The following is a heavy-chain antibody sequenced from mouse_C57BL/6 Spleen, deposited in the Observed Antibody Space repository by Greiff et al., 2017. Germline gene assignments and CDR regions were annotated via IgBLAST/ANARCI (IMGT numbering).Heavy chain of an antibody. D-gene: IGHD1-1*01. CDR1: GYTFTDYY. CDR2: IYPGSGNT. V-gene: IGHV1-76*01. J-gene: IGHJ2*01. Sequence: VQLQQSGAELVRPGASVKLSCKASGYTFTDYYINWVKQRPGQGLEWIARIYPGSGNTYYNEKFKGKATLTAEKSSSTAYMQLSSLTSEDSAVYFCARGGGLREYFDYWGQGTTLTVSS. CDR3: ARGGGLREYFDY.